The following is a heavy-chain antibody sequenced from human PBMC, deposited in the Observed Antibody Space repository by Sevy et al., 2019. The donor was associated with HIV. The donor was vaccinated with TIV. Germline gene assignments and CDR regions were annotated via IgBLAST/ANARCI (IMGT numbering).Heavy chain of an antibody. D-gene: IGHD3-10*01. CDR1: GYIFTNSG. Sequence: ASVKVSCKTSGYIFTNSGITWVRQAPGQGLEWMGWIGVYNGNLKYAQKFQGRVTMTTDTSTRTAYMELTSLGSDDTGVYYCARVPTYHYGSATYFDYWGQGTLVTVSS. V-gene: IGHV1-18*01. CDR2: IGVYNGNL. J-gene: IGHJ4*02. CDR3: ARVPTYHYGSATYFDY.